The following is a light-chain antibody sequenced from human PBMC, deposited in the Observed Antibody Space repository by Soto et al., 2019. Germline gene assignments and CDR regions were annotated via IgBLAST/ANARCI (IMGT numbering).Light chain of an antibody. Sequence: AIQMTQSPSSLSASLGDRVTITCRASQDIRDNLGWYQHKPGKAPNLLIYASSLQSGVPSRFSGSASGTDFTLTISSLQPEDFATYYCLQEYRYPYTVGQGTKVDIK. J-gene: IGKJ2*01. CDR1: QDIRDN. CDR3: LQEYRYPYT. CDR2: AS. V-gene: IGKV1-6*01.